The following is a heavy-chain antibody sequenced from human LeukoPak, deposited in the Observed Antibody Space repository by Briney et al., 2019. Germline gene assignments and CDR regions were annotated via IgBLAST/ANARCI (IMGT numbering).Heavy chain of an antibody. J-gene: IGHJ4*02. V-gene: IGHV1-18*01. CDR2: ISAYNGNT. CDR1: GYTFTSYG. CDR3: ARAGSYRHTYYFDY. Sequence: GASVKVSCKASGYTFTSYGISWVRQAPGQGLEWMGWISAYNGNTNYAQKLQGRVTMTTDTSTRTAYMELRSLRSTDKAVYYCARAGSYRHTYYFDYWGQGTLVTVSS. D-gene: IGHD5-18*01.